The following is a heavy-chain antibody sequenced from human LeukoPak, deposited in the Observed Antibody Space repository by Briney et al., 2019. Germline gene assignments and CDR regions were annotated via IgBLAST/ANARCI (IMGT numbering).Heavy chain of an antibody. Sequence: PGGSLSLSRGSSGLTFSIYGMSWVRQSPAKGREGVSAISGNACDGITNYADSVRGRFTISRDEYRATLYLQMNSRRVDDTAVYYCENHRSAFQFWGRRPLDSVSS. J-gene: IGHJ4*02. CDR3: ENHRSAFQF. CDR1: GLTFSIYG. D-gene: IGHD3-3*02. CDR2: ISGNACDGIT. V-gene: IGHV3-23*01.